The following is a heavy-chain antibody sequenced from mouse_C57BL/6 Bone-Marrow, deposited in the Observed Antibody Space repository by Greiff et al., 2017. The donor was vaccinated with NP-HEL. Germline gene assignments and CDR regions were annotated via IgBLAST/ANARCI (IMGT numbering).Heavy chain of an antibody. J-gene: IGHJ3*01. CDR1: GYTFTSYW. V-gene: IGHV1-52*01. Sequence: QVKLQQPGAELVRPGSSVKLSCKASGYTFTSYWMHWVKQRPIQGLEWIGNIDPSDSETHYNQKFKDKATLTVDKSSSTAYMQLSSLTSEDSAVYYCAREAYYDYDWFAYWGQGTLVTVSA. CDR2: IDPSDSET. D-gene: IGHD2-4*01. CDR3: AREAYYDYDWFAY.